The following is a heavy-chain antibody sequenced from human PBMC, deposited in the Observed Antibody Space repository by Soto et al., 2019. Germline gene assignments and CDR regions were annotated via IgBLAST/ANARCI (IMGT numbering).Heavy chain of an antibody. CDR3: AKWGSSGSLVPFDY. D-gene: IGHD3-22*01. Sequence: PGGSLRLSCVASGFTFSNYNMNWVRQAPGKGLEWVSSISSGSNYIVYADSMKGRFTISRDNAKNTLYLQMISLRAEDTAVYYCAKWGSSGSLVPFDYWGQGP. CDR1: GFTFSNYN. V-gene: IGHV3-21*01. J-gene: IGHJ4*02. CDR2: ISSGSNYI.